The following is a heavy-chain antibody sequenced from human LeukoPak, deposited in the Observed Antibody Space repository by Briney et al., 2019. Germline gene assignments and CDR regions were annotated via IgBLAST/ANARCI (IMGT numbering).Heavy chain of an antibody. V-gene: IGHV3-9*01. J-gene: IGHJ5*01. Sequence: GRSLRLSCVGSGFTFDDYGKSWVRQAPGKGLEWVSGINWNSGTIGYADSVTGRFTISRDNAKKSLYLEMNSLRRDDTAFYYCTKSRHYDFWTTYPDSWGQGTLVTVSS. CDR1: GFTFDDYG. D-gene: IGHD3-3*01. CDR2: INWNSGTI. CDR3: TKSRHYDFWTTYPDS.